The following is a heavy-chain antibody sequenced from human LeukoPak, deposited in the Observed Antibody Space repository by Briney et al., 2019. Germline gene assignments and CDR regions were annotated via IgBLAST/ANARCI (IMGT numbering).Heavy chain of an antibody. Sequence: GGSLRLPCAASGFTSSSYSMNWVRQAPGKGLEWVSSISSSSSYIYYADSVKGRFTISRDNAKNSLYLQMNSLRAEDTAVYYCARVGIGNAFDIWGQGTMVTVSS. CDR1: GFTSSSYS. V-gene: IGHV3-21*01. D-gene: IGHD2-21*01. J-gene: IGHJ3*02. CDR2: ISSSSSYI. CDR3: ARVGIGNAFDI.